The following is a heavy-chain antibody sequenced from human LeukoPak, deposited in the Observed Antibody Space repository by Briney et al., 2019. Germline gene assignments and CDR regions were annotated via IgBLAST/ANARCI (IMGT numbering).Heavy chain of an antibody. CDR3: AKDRRGTVTYFDY. Sequence: GGSLRLSCAASGFTFSSYAMSWVRQAPGKGLEWVSAISGSGGITYYAGSVKGRSTISRDNSKNTLYLQMNSLRAEDTAVYYCAKDRRGTVTYFDYWGQGTLVTVSS. J-gene: IGHJ4*02. V-gene: IGHV3-23*01. CDR1: GFTFSSYA. D-gene: IGHD4-11*01. CDR2: ISGSGGIT.